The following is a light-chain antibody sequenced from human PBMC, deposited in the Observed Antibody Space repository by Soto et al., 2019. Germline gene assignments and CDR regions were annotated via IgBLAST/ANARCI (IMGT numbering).Light chain of an antibody. CDR3: QHYNIWPHMLA. CDR2: DTS. J-gene: IGKJ4*01. CDR1: QSVSSN. V-gene: IGKV3-15*01. Sequence: DIVLTQSPATLSASPGKRATLSCRASQSVSSNVAWYQQKPCQAPRLLIYDTSTRATDIPARFSGSGSGTEFTLTISSLQSEDFAVYYCQHYNIWPHMLAFGGGTKVEI.